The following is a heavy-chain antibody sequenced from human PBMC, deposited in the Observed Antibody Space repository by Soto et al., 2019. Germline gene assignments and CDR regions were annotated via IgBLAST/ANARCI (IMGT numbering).Heavy chain of an antibody. Sequence: QVQLVESGGGVVQPGRSLRLSCAASGFTFSSYGMHWVRQAPGKGLEWVAVIWSDGSNKHYADSVKGRLTISRDNSKNTVYLQMNSLRVEDTAVDYCASAAGFWSNLWDFDLWGRGTLVTVSS. CDR1: GFTFSSYG. CDR3: ASAAGFWSNLWDFDL. D-gene: IGHD3-3*01. V-gene: IGHV3-33*01. CDR2: IWSDGSNK. J-gene: IGHJ2*01.